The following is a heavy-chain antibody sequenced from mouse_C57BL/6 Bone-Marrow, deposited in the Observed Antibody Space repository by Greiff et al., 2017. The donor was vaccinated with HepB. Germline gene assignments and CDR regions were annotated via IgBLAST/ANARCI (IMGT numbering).Heavy chain of an antibody. J-gene: IGHJ1*03. V-gene: IGHV5-17*01. CDR3: ARTGAFYYGSSYWYFDV. CDR1: GFTFSDYG. CDR2: ISSGSSTI. Sequence: EVQLVESGGGLVKPGGSLKLSCAASGFTFSDYGMHWVRQAPEKGLEWVAYISSGSSTIYYADTVKGRFTISRDNAKNTLFLQMTSLRSEDTAMYYCARTGAFYYGSSYWYFDVWGTGTTVTVSS. D-gene: IGHD1-1*01.